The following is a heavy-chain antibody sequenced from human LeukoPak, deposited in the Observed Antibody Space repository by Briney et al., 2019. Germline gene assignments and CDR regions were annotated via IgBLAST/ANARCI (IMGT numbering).Heavy chain of an antibody. CDR3: ARLQSQGYYYYGMDV. V-gene: IGHV4-59*08. CDR1: GGSISSYY. CDR2: IYYSGST. Sequence: SETLSLTCTVSGGSISSYYWSWIRQPPGKGLEWIGYIYYSGSTNYNPSLKSRVTISVDTSKNQFSLKLSSVTAADTAVYYCARLQSQGYYYYGMDVWGQGTTVIVSS. J-gene: IGHJ6*02.